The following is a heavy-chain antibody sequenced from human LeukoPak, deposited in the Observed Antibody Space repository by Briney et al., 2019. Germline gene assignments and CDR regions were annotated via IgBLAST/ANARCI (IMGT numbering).Heavy chain of an antibody. CDR2: LYTGGST. D-gene: IGHD6-19*01. V-gene: IGHV3-53*01. CDR1: GFTVSTNY. J-gene: IGHJ4*02. Sequence: GGSLRLSCAASGFTVSTNYMSWVRQAPGKGLAWVSVLYTGGSTYYVDSVKGRFTISRDNSKNTLYLQMNSLRAEDTAEYYCAKDSNGWYQRGSNYFDYWGQGTLVTVSS. CDR3: AKDSNGWYQRGSNYFDY.